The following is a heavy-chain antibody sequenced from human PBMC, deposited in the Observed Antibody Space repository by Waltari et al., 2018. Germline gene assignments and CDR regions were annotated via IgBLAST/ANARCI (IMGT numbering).Heavy chain of an antibody. Sequence: EVQLVQSGAEVKKPGESLKISCTGSGYRFPSSWIRWAPQMPGKGLEWMGIIYPGDSDTRYSPSFQGQVTISADKSISTAYLQWSSLKASDTAMYYCARRPVRASHYGMDVWGQGTTVTVSS. CDR3: ARRPVRASHYGMDV. V-gene: IGHV5-51*01. J-gene: IGHJ6*02. D-gene: IGHD5-12*01. CDR1: GYRFPSSW. CDR2: IYPGDSDT.